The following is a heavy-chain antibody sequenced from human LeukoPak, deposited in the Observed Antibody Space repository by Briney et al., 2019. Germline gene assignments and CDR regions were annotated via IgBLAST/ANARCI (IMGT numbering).Heavy chain of an antibody. V-gene: IGHV3-23*01. D-gene: IGHD3-3*01. CDR3: AKAHDFWSDRTGDYYYYMDV. J-gene: IGHJ6*03. CDR2: ISCSGGST. CDR1: GFTFSSYA. Sequence: GGSLRLSCAASGFTFSSYAMSWVRQAPGKGLEWVSAISCSGGSTYYADSLKGRFTISRDNSKNTLYLQMNSLRSEDTAVYYCAKAHDFWSDRTGDYYYYMDVWGKGTTVTVSS.